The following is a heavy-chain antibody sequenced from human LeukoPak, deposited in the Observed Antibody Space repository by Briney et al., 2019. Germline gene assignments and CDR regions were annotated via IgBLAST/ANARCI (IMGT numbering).Heavy chain of an antibody. Sequence: SETLSLTCTVSGGSISNYYWSWIRQPPGKGLEWIGYIYYSGSTNCNPSLKSRVTISVDTSKNQFSLKLSSVTAADTAVYYCARDGGYYFDYWGQGTLVTVSS. CDR3: ARDGGYYFDY. V-gene: IGHV4-59*01. J-gene: IGHJ4*02. CDR1: GGSISNYY. D-gene: IGHD3-16*01. CDR2: IYYSGST.